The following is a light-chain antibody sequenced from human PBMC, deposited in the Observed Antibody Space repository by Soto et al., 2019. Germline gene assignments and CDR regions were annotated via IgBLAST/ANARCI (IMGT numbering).Light chain of an antibody. V-gene: IGLV2-14*03. CDR1: SSDIGGYNY. Sequence: QSALTQPASVSGSPGQSITISCTGTSSDIGGYNYVSWYQQHPGKAPKLIIYDVSNQPSGVSNLFSGSKSGNTASLTISGLQAEDEADYYCSSYTSSSTPYVFGSGTKVTVL. J-gene: IGLJ1*01. CDR2: DVS. CDR3: SSYTSSSTPYV.